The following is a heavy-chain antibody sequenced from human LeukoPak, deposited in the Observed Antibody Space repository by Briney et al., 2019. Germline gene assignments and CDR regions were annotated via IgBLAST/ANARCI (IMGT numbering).Heavy chain of an antibody. Sequence: KPGGSLRLSCAASGFISSSYWMHWVRQPPGKGLVYIACINTDGFSTSYADSVKGRFTISRDNAKNTLYLQMNSLRAEDTAVYYCARSRTYGDYGRGLDYWGQGTLVTVSS. CDR3: ARSRTYGDYGRGLDY. V-gene: IGHV3-74*01. J-gene: IGHJ4*02. CDR2: INTDGFST. D-gene: IGHD4-17*01. CDR1: GFISSSYW.